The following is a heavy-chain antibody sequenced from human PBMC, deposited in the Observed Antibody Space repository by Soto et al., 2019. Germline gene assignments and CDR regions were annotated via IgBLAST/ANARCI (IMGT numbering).Heavy chain of an antibody. CDR1: GDFISYYS. J-gene: IGHJ5*02. Sequence: SETLSLTCTVSGDFISYYSWAWIRQSAGKGLEWIGRVYSTGTIFYNPSLKSRATMSVDTSKNQFSLKLTSVNAADTAVYYCARDDFGRKTRAFDPWGQGTLVTVYS. CDR2: VYSTGTI. D-gene: IGHD4-17*01. V-gene: IGHV4-4*07. CDR3: ARDDFGRKTRAFDP.